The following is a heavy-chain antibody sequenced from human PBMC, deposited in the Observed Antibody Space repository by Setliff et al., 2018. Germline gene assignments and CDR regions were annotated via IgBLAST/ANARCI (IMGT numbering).Heavy chain of an antibody. D-gene: IGHD3-3*01. CDR3: AKVNNRFWSGYYPYYYGMDV. Sequence: LRLSCAASGFTFSSYAMSWVRQAPGKGLEWVPAISGSGVSTYYADSVKGRFTISRDNSKNTLYLQMNSLRAEDTAVYYCAKVNNRFWSGYYPYYYGMDVWGQGTTVTVSS. V-gene: IGHV3-23*01. CDR1: GFTFSSYA. J-gene: IGHJ6*02. CDR2: ISGSGVST.